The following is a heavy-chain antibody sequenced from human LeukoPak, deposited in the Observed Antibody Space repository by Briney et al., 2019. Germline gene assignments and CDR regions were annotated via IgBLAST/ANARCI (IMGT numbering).Heavy chain of an antibody. J-gene: IGHJ3*02. Sequence: PGRSLRLSCAASGFTFSGYAMSWVRQAPGEGLEWVSSITTSGGSTYYADSVKGRFTISRDNAKNTLYLQMNSLRAEDTAVYYCAKDHYVSGRYDAFDIWGQGTMVTVSS. CDR1: GFTFSGYA. D-gene: IGHD3-10*01. CDR3: AKDHYVSGRYDAFDI. V-gene: IGHV3-23*01. CDR2: ITTSGGST.